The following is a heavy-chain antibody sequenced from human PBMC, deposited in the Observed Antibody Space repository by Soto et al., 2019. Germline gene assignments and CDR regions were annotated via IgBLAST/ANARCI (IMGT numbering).Heavy chain of an antibody. D-gene: IGHD3-3*01. CDR3: AIGDYDFWSGYYSAYAFDI. J-gene: IGHJ3*02. CDR1: GGSISSYY. V-gene: IGHV4-59*01. CDR2: IYYSGST. Sequence: SETLSLTCTVSGGSISSYYWSWIRQPPGKGLEWIGYIYYSGSTNYNPSLKSRVTISVDTSKNQFSMKLSSVTAADTAVYYCAIGDYDFWSGYYSAYAFDIWGQGTMVTVSS.